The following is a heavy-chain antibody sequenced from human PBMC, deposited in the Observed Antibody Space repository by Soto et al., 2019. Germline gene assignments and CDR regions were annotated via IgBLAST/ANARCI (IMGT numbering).Heavy chain of an antibody. CDR3: ARDREDIGFQYSSGWPLYYFDY. Sequence: GASVKVSCKSSGGTFSSYTISCVRQAPGQGLEWMGRIIPILGIANYAQKFQGRVTITADKSTSTAYMELSSLRSEDTAVYYCARDREDIGFQYSSGWPLYYFDYWGQGTLVTVSS. CDR1: GGTFSSYT. V-gene: IGHV1-69*04. J-gene: IGHJ4*02. D-gene: IGHD6-19*01. CDR2: IIPILGIA.